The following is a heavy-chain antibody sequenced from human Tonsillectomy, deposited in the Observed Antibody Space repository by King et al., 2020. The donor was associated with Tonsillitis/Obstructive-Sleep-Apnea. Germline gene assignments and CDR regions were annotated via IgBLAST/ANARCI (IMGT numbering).Heavy chain of an antibody. CDR3: AASDFWSGYFN. D-gene: IGHD3-3*01. V-gene: IGHV3-21*01. CDR2: ISSSSSYI. Sequence: EVQLVESGGGLVKPGGSLRLSCAASGFTFSSYSMNWVRQAPGKGLEWVSSISSSSSYIYYADSEKGRFTISRDNAKNSLYLQMNSLRAEDTAVYYCAASDFWSGYFNWGQGTLVTVSS. CDR1: GFTFSSYS. J-gene: IGHJ4*02.